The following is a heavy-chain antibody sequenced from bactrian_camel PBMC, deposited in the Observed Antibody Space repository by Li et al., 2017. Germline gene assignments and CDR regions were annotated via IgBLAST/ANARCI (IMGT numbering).Heavy chain of an antibody. Sequence: VQLVESGGGLVQPGGSLRLSCVGSGFVFDDYAMGWIRHAPGKGLEWDSAIHSGRRATTYYADSVKGRFTVSRDDAKNTLYLQMNSLKTEDSGVYYCAADIPDKVTVEWGQGTQVSVS. CDR1: GFVFDDYA. J-gene: IGHJ4*01. CDR2: IHSGRRATT. CDR3: AADIPDKVTVE. V-gene: IGHV3-1*01. D-gene: IGHD2*01.